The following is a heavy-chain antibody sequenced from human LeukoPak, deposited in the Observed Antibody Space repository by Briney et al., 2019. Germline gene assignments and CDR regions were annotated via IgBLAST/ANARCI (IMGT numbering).Heavy chain of an antibody. V-gene: IGHV3-48*03. CDR3: ARALRLGATV. Sequence: GGSLRLSCAASGFTFSRYEMNWVRQAPGKELEWVSYITSSGSPIFYADSVKGRFTVSRDNPKNSLYLQMNSLRAEDTAVYYCARALRLGATVWGQRTMVTVSS. CDR2: ITSSGSPI. CDR1: GFTFSRYE. J-gene: IGHJ3*01. D-gene: IGHD3-16*01.